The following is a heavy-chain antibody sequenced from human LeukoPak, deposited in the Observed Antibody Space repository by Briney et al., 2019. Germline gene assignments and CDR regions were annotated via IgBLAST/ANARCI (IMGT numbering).Heavy chain of an antibody. J-gene: IGHJ4*02. CDR2: VGGTDGST. CDR3: AKDRSGWYSYFDY. Sequence: GGSLRLSCAASGFSFSSSSMNWVRQAPGKGLEWVSAVGGTDGSTYYADSVKGRFTISRDNSKNTLYLQMNSLRAEDTAVYYCAKDRSGWYSYFDYWGQGTLVTVSS. CDR1: GFSFSSSS. V-gene: IGHV3-23*01. D-gene: IGHD6-19*01.